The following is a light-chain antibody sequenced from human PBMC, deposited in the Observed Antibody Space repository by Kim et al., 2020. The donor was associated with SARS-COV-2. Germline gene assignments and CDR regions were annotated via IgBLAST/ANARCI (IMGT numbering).Light chain of an antibody. V-gene: IGKV3-20*01. Sequence: EIVLTQSPGTLSLSPGERATLSCRASQSVSSSYLAWYQQKPGQAPRLLIYGASSRATGIPDRFSGSGSGTDFTLTISRLEPEDFAVYYCQKYGRAPLTFGGGTTVEIK. CDR1: QSVSSSY. J-gene: IGKJ4*01. CDR2: GAS. CDR3: QKYGRAPLT.